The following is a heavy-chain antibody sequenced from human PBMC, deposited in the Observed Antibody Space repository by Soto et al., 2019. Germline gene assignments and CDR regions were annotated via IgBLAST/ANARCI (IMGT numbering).Heavy chain of an antibody. CDR1: GFTFTSSA. D-gene: IGHD3-22*01. J-gene: IGHJ5*02. CDR2: IVVGSGNT. V-gene: IGHV1-58*01. Sequence: EASVKVSCKASGFTFTSSAVQWVRQARGQRLEWIGWIVVGSGNTNYAQKFQERVTITRDMSTSTAYMELSSLRSEDTAVYYCAAEDSSGYLTFDPWGQGTLVTVSS. CDR3: AAEDSSGYLTFDP.